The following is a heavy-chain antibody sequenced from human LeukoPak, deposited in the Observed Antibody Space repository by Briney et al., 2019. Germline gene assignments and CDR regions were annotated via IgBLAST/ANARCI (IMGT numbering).Heavy chain of an antibody. CDR1: GGSVYTSDYY. CDR2: IFYTGKT. CDR3: ARGHCSGGSCYPGDAFDI. D-gene: IGHD2-15*01. Sequence: SETLSLTCTVSGGSVYTSDYYWGWVRQPPGKGPEWIGDIFYTGKTNYNPSLKSRVTISVDTSKNQFSLKLSSVTAADTAVYYCARGHCSGGSCYPGDAFDIWGQGTMVTVSS. J-gene: IGHJ3*02. V-gene: IGHV4-61*08.